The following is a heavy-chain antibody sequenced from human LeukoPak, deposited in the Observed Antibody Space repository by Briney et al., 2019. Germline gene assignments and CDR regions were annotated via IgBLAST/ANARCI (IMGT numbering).Heavy chain of an antibody. D-gene: IGHD3-22*01. CDR3: ASYYDSSGLMYYYYYMDV. J-gene: IGHJ6*03. Sequence: PGGSLRLSCAASGFTFSSYAMSWGREAPGKGLEWVSAISGSGGSTYYADSVKGRFTISRDNSKNTLYLQMNSLRAEDTAVYYCASYYDSSGLMYYYYYMDVWGKGTTVTVSS. V-gene: IGHV3-23*01. CDR1: GFTFSSYA. CDR2: ISGSGGST.